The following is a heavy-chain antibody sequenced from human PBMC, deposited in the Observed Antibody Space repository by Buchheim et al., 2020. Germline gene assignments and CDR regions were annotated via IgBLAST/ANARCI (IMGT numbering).Heavy chain of an antibody. V-gene: IGHV3-11*01. CDR2: ISSSGSNK. CDR1: GFIFSGYY. J-gene: IGHJ4*02. D-gene: IGHD3-10*01. CDR3: ARESYSGWFGAPDY. Sequence: QVQLVESGGGLVKPGGSLRLSCAASGFIFSGYYMSWIRQAPGKGLEWVSYISSSGSNKYYVDSVKGRFTISRDNTKKSLFLQMNSLRAEDTAVYYCARESYSGWFGAPDYWGQGTL.